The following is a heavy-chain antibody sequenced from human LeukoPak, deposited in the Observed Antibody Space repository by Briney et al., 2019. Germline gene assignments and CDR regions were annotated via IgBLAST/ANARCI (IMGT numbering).Heavy chain of an antibody. D-gene: IGHD5-12*01. V-gene: IGHV1-69*04. CDR1: GGTFSSYA. CDR3: ARGGDSGYDLDY. Sequence: GASVKVSCKASGGTFSSYAISWVRQAPGQGLEWMGRIIPILGIANYAQKFQGRVTITADKSTSTAYMELSSLRSADTAVYYCARGGDSGYDLDYWGQGTLVTVSS. J-gene: IGHJ4*02. CDR2: IIPILGIA.